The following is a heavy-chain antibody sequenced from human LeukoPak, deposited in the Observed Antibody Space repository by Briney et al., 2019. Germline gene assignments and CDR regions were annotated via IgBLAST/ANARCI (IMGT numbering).Heavy chain of an antibody. V-gene: IGHV3-48*01. CDR2: ISSSGSTI. CDR3: ARGTVAGKAPY. CDR1: GFTFSSHS. D-gene: IGHD6-19*01. Sequence: GGSLRLSCVASGFTFSSHSMNWVRQAPGKGLEWVSYISSSGSTIYYADSVKGRFSISRDNAKNSLHLQMNSLRVEDTAVYYCARGTVAGKAPYWGQGTLVTVSS. J-gene: IGHJ4*02.